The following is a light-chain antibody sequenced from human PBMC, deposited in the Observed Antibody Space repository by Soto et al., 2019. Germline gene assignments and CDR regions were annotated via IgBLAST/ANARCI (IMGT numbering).Light chain of an antibody. Sequence: EIVMTQSPATLSVSPGEGATLSCRASQSVSSNLAWYRQKPGQAPRLLIYGASTRATDIPARFSGSGSGTEFTLTVSSLQSEDFAVYYCQQYNNFWTFGQVTKVEIK. CDR1: QSVSSN. CDR3: QQYNNFWT. V-gene: IGKV3-15*01. CDR2: GAS. J-gene: IGKJ1*01.